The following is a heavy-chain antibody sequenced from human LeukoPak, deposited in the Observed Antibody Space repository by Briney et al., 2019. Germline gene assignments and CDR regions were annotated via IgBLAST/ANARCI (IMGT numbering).Heavy chain of an antibody. CDR3: AKDMMFHNYGASDI. CDR2: ISWNSGSI. CDR1: GFTFDNNA. V-gene: IGHV3-9*01. J-gene: IGHJ3*02. D-gene: IGHD5-18*01. Sequence: HPSRSLRLSCAASGFTFDNNAMHWVRQTPGKGLEWVSGISWNSGSIGYAGSVQGRFTISRDNAKNSLYLQMNSLRDEDTALYYCAKDMMFHNYGASDIWGQGTMVTVSS.